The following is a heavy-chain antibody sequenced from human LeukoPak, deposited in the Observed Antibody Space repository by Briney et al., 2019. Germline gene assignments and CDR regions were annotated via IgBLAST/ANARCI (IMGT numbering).Heavy chain of an antibody. J-gene: IGHJ6*02. Sequence: GASVKVSCKASGYTFTSYDINWVRQATGQGLEWMGWMNPNSGNTGYAQKLQGRVTMTRNTSISTAYMELSSLRSEDTAVYYCARVDFDPYYYYYGMDVWGQGTTVTVSS. CDR3: ARVDFDPYYYYYGMDV. D-gene: IGHD2/OR15-2a*01. CDR1: GYTFTSYD. CDR2: MNPNSGNT. V-gene: IGHV1-8*02.